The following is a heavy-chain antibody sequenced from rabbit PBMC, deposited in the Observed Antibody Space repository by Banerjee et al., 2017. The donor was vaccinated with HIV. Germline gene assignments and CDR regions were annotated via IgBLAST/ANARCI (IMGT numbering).Heavy chain of an antibody. CDR2: IHAGGS. D-gene: IGHD1-1*01. V-gene: IGHV1S45*01. Sequence: QEHLVESGGGLVQPEGSLTLTCTASGFSFSDRYYMCWVRQAPGKGLEWIACIHAGGSSYASWVNGRFTISKTSSTTVTLQMTSLTAADTATYFCARGYNYAFDPWGPGTLVTVS. J-gene: IGHJ2*01. CDR1: GFSFSDRYY. CDR3: ARGYNYAFDP.